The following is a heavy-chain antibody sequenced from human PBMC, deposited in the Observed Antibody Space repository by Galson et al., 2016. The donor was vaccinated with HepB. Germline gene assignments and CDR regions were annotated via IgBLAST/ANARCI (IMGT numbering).Heavy chain of an antibody. V-gene: IGHV1-18*01. J-gene: IGHJ5*02. CDR1: GYTFTSYG. D-gene: IGHD6-6*01. Sequence: SVKVSCKASGYTFTSYGISWVRQAPGQGLEWMGWISAYNGNTNYAQKLQGRVTMTTDTSTSTAYMELRSLRSDDTAVYYCGRTNGAARRGEWFDPWGQGTLFTVSS. CDR3: GRTNGAARRGEWFDP. CDR2: ISAYNGNT.